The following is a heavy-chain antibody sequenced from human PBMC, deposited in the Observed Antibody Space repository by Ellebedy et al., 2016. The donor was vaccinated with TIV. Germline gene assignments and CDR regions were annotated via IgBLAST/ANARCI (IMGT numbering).Heavy chain of an antibody. D-gene: IGHD4-17*01. V-gene: IGHV3-48*01. CDR1: GFTFSSYS. CDR2: ISSSSSTI. CDR3: AKGIKPSRTVTLDY. Sequence: GESLKISCAASGFTFSSYSMNWVRQAPGKGLEWVSYISSSSSTIYYADSVKGRFTISRDNAKNTLYLQMNSLRAEDTAVYFCAKGIKPSRTVTLDYWGQGSLVTVSA. J-gene: IGHJ4*02.